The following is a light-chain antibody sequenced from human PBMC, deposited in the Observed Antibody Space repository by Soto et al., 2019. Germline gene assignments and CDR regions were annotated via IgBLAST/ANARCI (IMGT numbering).Light chain of an antibody. CDR1: SSDVGGYNY. CDR3: SSYTISSTLV. Sequence: QSALTQPASVSGSPGQSITISCTGTSSDVGGYNYVSWYQQHTGKAPKLMIYEVSNRPSGVSNRFSGSKSGNTASLTISGLQAEDEADYYCSSYTISSTLVFGVGTKLPVL. J-gene: IGLJ3*02. V-gene: IGLV2-14*01. CDR2: EVS.